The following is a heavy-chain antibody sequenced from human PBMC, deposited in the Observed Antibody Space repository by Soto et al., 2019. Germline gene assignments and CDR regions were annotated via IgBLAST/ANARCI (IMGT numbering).Heavy chain of an antibody. V-gene: IGHV3-9*01. D-gene: IGHD6-6*01. CDR1: GFTFDDYA. Sequence: SLRLSCAASGFTFDDYAMHWVRQAPGKGLEWVSGISWNSGSIGYADSVKGRFTISRDKAKNSLYLQMNSMRAEDTALYYCAREKAAREPYFDYWGQGTLVTVSS. J-gene: IGHJ4*02. CDR3: AREKAAREPYFDY. CDR2: ISWNSGSI.